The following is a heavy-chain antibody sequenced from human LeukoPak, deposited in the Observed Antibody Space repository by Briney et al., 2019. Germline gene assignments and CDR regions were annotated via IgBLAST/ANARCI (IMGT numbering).Heavy chain of an antibody. CDR2: ISWDGGST. CDR3: AKDIGSGVPMDV. V-gene: IGHV3-43*01. Sequence: GGSLRLSCAASGFTFDDYTMHWVRQAPGKGLEWVSLISWDGGSTYYADSVKGRFTISRDNSKNSLYLQMNSLRTEDTALYYCAKDIGSGVPMDVWGKGTTVTVSS. CDR1: GFTFDDYT. D-gene: IGHD3-10*01. J-gene: IGHJ6*04.